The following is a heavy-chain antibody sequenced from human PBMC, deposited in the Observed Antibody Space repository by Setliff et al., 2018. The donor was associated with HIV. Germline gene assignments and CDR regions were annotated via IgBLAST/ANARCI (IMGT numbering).Heavy chain of an antibody. D-gene: IGHD5-12*01. V-gene: IGHV4-39*01. CDR3: ARLGDSGYDFRCYFDY. Sequence: PETLSLTCTVSGGSVSDTSDYWGWIRPPPGKGLEWLANAYYSGGTYYNPSLNSRVTISVDTSRNQFSLKLTSVTAADTALYFCARLGDSGYDFRCYFDYWGQGKLVTVSS. CDR1: GGSVSDTSDY. CDR2: AYYSGGT. J-gene: IGHJ4*02.